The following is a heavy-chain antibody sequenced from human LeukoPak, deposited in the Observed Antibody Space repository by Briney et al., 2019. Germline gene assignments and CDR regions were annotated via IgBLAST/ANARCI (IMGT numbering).Heavy chain of an antibody. CDR2: INQDASEI. J-gene: IGHJ4*02. CDR1: GFTFSTYW. CDR3: ATDRDNSDWQKRFDS. V-gene: IGHV3-7*01. D-gene: IGHD2-21*02. Sequence: GSLRLSCAASGFTFSTYWMNWYRQAPGKGLECVGNINQDASEINYVDSVRGRFTISRDNAKNSLHLQMNSLRAEDTAVYYCATDRDNSDWQKRFDSWGQGTLVTVSS.